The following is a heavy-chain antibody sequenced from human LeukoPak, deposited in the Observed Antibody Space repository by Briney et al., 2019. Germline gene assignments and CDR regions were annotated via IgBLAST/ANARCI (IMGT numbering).Heavy chain of an antibody. CDR1: GFTFSHIG. J-gene: IGHJ5*02. CDR2: IHPNGVNT. V-gene: IGHV3-NL1*01. CDR3: AKDIRWYFDP. D-gene: IGHD6-13*01. Sequence: GGSLRLSCEASGFTFSHIGMAWVRQAPGKGLEWVSSIHPNGVNTHYADSVRGRFTISRDNSKNTLFLQMNSLRAEDTAVYYCAKDIRWYFDPWGQGTLVTVSS.